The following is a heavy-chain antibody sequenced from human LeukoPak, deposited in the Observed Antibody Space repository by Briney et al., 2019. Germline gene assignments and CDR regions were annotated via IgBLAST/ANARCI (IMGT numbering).Heavy chain of an antibody. Sequence: GRSLRLSCAASGFTFSSYGMHWVRQAPGKGLEWVAAIWYDGSIQYYADSVKGRFTISRDNSKNTLYLQMDSLRAEDTAVYYCARAGYCSGGSCYGSNYWGQGTLVSVSS. CDR2: IWYDGSIQ. D-gene: IGHD2-15*01. V-gene: IGHV3-33*01. CDR3: ARAGYCSGGSCYGSNY. J-gene: IGHJ4*02. CDR1: GFTFSSYG.